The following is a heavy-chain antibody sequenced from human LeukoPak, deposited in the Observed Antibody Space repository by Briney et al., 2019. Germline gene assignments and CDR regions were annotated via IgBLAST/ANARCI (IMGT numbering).Heavy chain of an antibody. CDR2: VYTSGDT. CDR3: ARGGWNHDY. V-gene: IGHV4-59*10. D-gene: IGHD1-1*01. J-gene: IGHJ4*02. Sequence: SETLSLTCAVYGGSFSTYYWSWIRQPAGKGLEWIGRVYTSGDTNYNPSLNSRLTLSVDTSKNQFSLTLTSLTAADTAVYYCARGGWNHDYWGQGTLVTVSS. CDR1: GGSFSTYY.